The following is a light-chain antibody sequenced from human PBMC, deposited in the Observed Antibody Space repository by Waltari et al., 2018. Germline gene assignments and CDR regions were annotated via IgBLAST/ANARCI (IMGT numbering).Light chain of an antibody. J-gene: IGKJ1*01. CDR2: GAS. Sequence: EIVMTQSPASLSLSPGERATLSCRASQSVTTNLAWYQQKPGQAPRLLIYGASTRAAGIPVRFSGSGSETEFTLTVSGLQSEDFAIYYCQQYNDWPPWTFGQGTKVEIK. CDR3: QQYNDWPPWT. CDR1: QSVTTN. V-gene: IGKV3-15*01.